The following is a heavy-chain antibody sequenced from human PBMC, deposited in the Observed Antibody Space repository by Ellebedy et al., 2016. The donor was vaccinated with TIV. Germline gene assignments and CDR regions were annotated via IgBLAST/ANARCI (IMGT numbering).Heavy chain of an antibody. CDR3: AKSHDTSGYHYIGAFDV. D-gene: IGHD3-22*01. Sequence: GGSLRLSCAASGFTFSSFAMHWVRQAPGKGLEWLSVISGGGDSTYHADSVKGRFTITRDNSKNTLYLQMDRLRAEDTAVYYCAKSHDTSGYHYIGAFDVWGQGTTVTVSS. V-gene: IGHV3-23*01. CDR1: GFTFSSFA. J-gene: IGHJ3*01. CDR2: ISGGGDST.